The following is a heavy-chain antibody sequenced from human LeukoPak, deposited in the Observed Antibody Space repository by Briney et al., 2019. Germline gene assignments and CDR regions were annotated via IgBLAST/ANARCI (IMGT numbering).Heavy chain of an antibody. CDR3: ARDGDGHNYGVIDF. J-gene: IGHJ4*02. Sequence: ATVKVFRGFWVYIHRRYGFSGVRQASAQGLEGMTWISARNGNKKFAQKFQQRVLLTTDTSTNTAYMELMSLKSDDTAVYYCARDGDGHNYGVIDFWGKGTLVSVS. V-gene: IGHV1-18*01. D-gene: IGHD5-24*01. CDR1: VYIHRRYG. CDR2: ISARNGNK.